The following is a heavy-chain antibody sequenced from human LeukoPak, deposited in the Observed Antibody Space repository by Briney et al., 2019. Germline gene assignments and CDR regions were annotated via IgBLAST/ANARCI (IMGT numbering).Heavy chain of an antibody. Sequence: SETLSLTCTVSGGSISSGGYYWSWIRQPPGKGLEWIGYIYHSGSTYYNPSLKSRVTISVDRSKNQFSLKLSSVTAADTAVYYCAREGDSRGYSGYAPLPENDYWGQGTLVTVSS. CDR2: IYHSGST. D-gene: IGHD5-12*01. J-gene: IGHJ4*02. V-gene: IGHV4-30-2*01. CDR3: AREGDSRGYSGYAPLPENDY. CDR1: GGSISSGGYY.